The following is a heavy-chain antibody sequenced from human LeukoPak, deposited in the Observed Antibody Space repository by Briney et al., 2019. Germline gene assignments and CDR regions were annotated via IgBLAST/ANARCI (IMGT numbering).Heavy chain of an antibody. CDR1: GGSISSYY. J-gene: IGHJ4*02. CDR3: ARFSHLGILNDY. V-gene: IGHV4-59*08. Sequence: PSETLSLTCTVSGGSISSYYWSWIRQPPGKGLEWIGYIYYSGSTNYNPSLKSRVTISVDTSKNQFSLKLSSVTAADTAVYYCARFSHLGILNDYWGQGTLVTVSS. D-gene: IGHD7-27*01. CDR2: IYYSGST.